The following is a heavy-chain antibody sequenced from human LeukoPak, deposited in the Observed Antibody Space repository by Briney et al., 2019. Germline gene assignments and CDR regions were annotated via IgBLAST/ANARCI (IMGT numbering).Heavy chain of an antibody. J-gene: IGHJ5*02. Sequence: SETLSLTCTVSGGSISSYSWNWIRQPPGKGLEWIGYIYYSGSTNYNPSLKSRVTISVDTSKNQFSLKLSSVTAADTAVYYCARADRGSYWGYNWFDPWGQGTLVTVSS. CDR1: GGSISSYS. CDR2: IYYSGST. CDR3: ARADRGSYWGYNWFDP. D-gene: IGHD1-26*01. V-gene: IGHV4-59*12.